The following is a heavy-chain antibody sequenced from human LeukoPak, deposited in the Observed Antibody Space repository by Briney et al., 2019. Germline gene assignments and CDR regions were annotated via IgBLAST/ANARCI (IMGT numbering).Heavy chain of an antibody. CDR2: ISAYNGNT. CDR3: ARDVDFWSGEDAFDI. J-gene: IGHJ3*02. V-gene: IGHV1-18*01. CDR1: GYTFTSYG. D-gene: IGHD3-3*01. Sequence: ASVKVSCKASGYTFTSYGISWVRRAPGQGLEWMGWISAYNGNTNYAQKLQGRVTMTTDTSTSTAYMELRSLRSDDTAVYYCARDVDFWSGEDAFDIWGQGTMVTVSS.